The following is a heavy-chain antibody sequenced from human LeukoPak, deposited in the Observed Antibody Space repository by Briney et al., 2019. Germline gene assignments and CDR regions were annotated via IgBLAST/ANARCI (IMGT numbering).Heavy chain of an antibody. CDR1: GFIFNTHT. CDR3: VKDRGGSFAFDI. CDR2: IISTGSAT. J-gene: IGHJ3*02. Sequence: GGSLRLSCSAFGFIFNTHTMHWVRQAPGKGLEFVSAIISTGSATYYADSVKGRFTISRDNPKNTVYLQMSSLRPEDTAVYYCVKDRGGSFAFDIRGQGTMVTVSS. D-gene: IGHD1-26*01. V-gene: IGHV3-64D*06.